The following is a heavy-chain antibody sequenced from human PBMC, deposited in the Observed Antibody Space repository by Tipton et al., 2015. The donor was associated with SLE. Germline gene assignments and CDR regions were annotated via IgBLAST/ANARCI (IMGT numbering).Heavy chain of an antibody. D-gene: IGHD3-9*01. Sequence: TLSLTCAVYGGSFSGYYWSWIRQPPGKGLEWIGEINHSGSTNYNPSLKSRVTISVDTSKNQFSLKLSSVTAADTAVYYCAREYFDWLSYFDYWGPGTLVTVTS. V-gene: IGHV4-34*01. CDR2: INHSGST. CDR1: GGSFSGYY. J-gene: IGHJ4*02. CDR3: AREYFDWLSYFDY.